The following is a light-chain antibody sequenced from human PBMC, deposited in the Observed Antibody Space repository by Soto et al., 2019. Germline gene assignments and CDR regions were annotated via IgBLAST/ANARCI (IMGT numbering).Light chain of an antibody. CDR1: QAIGVS. Sequence: DIQVTPSPSSLSASLGDRGTITCRANQAIGVSLAWFQQQPGQVPKLLIYAASALQSGVPSRFSGSGSGTEFTLTISSLQPEDIATYYCLKYNSAPLTFGGGTKVEI. CDR3: LKYNSAPLT. CDR2: AAS. J-gene: IGKJ4*01. V-gene: IGKV1-27*01.